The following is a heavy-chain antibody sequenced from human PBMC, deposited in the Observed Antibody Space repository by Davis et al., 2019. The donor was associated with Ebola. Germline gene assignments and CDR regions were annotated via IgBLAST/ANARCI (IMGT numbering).Heavy chain of an antibody. D-gene: IGHD2-15*01. Sequence: AAPVKVSCKASGGTFSSYAISWVRQAPGQGLEWMGRIIPILGIANYAQKFQGRVTITADKSTSTAYMELSSLRSEDTAVYYCAREVVVVVAANNNWFDPWGQGTLVTVSS. CDR3: AREVVVVVAANNNWFDP. J-gene: IGHJ5*02. CDR1: GGTFSSYA. CDR2: IIPILGIA. V-gene: IGHV1-69*04.